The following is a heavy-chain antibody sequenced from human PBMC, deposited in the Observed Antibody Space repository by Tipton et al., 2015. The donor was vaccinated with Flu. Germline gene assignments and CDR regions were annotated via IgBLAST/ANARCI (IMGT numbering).Heavy chain of an antibody. J-gene: IGHJ5*02. Sequence: TLSLTCAVSGYSTSSGYYWGWIRQPPGKGLEWIGNIYHSGSTYYNPSLKSRVTISVDTSKNQFSLKLSSVTAADTAVYYCAGSMITFGGVIVTPFDPWGQGTLVTVSS. D-gene: IGHD3-16*02. V-gene: IGHV4-38-2*01. CDR3: AGSMITFGGVIVTPFDP. CDR1: GYSTSSGYY. CDR2: IYHSGST.